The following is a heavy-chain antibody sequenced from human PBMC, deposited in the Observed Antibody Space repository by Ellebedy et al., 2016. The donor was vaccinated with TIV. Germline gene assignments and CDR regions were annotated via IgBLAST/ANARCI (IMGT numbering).Heavy chain of an antibody. CDR2: IGTAGDT. Sequence: GESLKIPCAAPGFPFSSYDMHWVRQVTGKGLEWVSAIGTAGDTYYPGSVKGRFTITRENAKNSLYLQMNSLRAGDTAVYYCARATEGLDYWGQGTLVTVSS. J-gene: IGHJ4*02. V-gene: IGHV3-13*01. CDR3: ARATEGLDY. CDR1: GFPFSSYD. D-gene: IGHD1-14*01.